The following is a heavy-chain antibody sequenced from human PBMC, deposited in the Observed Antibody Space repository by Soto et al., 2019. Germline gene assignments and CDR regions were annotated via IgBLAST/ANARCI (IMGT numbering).Heavy chain of an antibody. CDR2: IRSKAYGGTT. V-gene: IGHV3-49*04. J-gene: IGHJ6*02. D-gene: IGHD5-18*01. CDR3: TKTAMVRGDYGMDV. Sequence: PGGSPRLSCTASGFTFGDYAMSWVRQAPGKGPEWVGFIRSKAYGGTTEYAASVKGRFTISRDDSKSIAYLQMNSLKTEDTAVYYCTKTAMVRGDYGMDVWGQGTTVTVSS. CDR1: GFTFGDYA.